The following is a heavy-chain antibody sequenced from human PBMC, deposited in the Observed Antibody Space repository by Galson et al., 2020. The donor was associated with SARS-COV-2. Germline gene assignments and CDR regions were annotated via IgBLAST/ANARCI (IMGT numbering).Heavy chain of an antibody. J-gene: IGHJ4*02. V-gene: IGHV3-33*01. CDR1: GFTFSSYG. D-gene: IGHD2-21*02. CDR2: IWYDGSNK. CDR3: AREGEVTAIPSFDY. Sequence: GGSLRLSCAAYGFTFSSYGMHWVRQAPGKGLEWVADIWYDGSNKYYADSVKGRFTISRDNSKNTLYLQMNSLRAEDTAVYYCAREGEVTAIPSFDYWGQGTLVTVSS.